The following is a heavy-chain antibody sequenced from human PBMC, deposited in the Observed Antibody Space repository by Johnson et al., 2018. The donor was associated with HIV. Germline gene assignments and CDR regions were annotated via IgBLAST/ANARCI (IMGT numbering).Heavy chain of an antibody. V-gene: IGHV3-13*01. J-gene: IGHJ3*02. Sequence: VQLVESGGGLVQPGGSLRLSCAASGFTFSRYDMHWVRQATGKGLEWVSGIGTAGDTYYPGSVKGRFTISRENAKNSLYLQMHSLRAEDTAVYYCARAGVGAGAFDIWGQGTMVTVSS. CDR1: GFTFSRYD. D-gene: IGHD1-26*01. CDR2: IGTAGDT. CDR3: ARAGVGAGAFDI.